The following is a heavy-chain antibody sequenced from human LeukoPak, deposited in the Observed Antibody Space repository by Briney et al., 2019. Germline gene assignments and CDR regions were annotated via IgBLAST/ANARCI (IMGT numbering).Heavy chain of an antibody. D-gene: IGHD5-18*01. Sequence: ASVKVSCKASGGTFSSYAISWVRQAPGQGLEWMGGIIPIFGTANYAQKFQGRVTITADESTSTAYMELSSLRSEDTAVYYCARDPPPGYSYGFDPWGQGTLVTVSS. CDR3: ARDPPPGYSYGFDP. CDR2: IIPIFGTA. CDR1: GGTFSSYA. V-gene: IGHV1-69*13. J-gene: IGHJ5*02.